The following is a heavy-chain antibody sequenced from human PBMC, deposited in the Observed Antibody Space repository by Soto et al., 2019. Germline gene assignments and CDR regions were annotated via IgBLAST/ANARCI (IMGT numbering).Heavy chain of an antibody. CDR2: ISYDGTNK. D-gene: IGHD6-19*01. J-gene: IGHJ4*02. CDR1: GFTFNTFG. CDR3: VKDWIALAGSHVDY. V-gene: IGHV3-30*18. Sequence: QVQLAESGGGVVQPGRSLRLSCAASGFTFNTFGMHWVRQAPGNGLEWVAVISYDGTNKYYADSVKGRSTISRDNSKNTLYMHMNSLRAEDTAVYHCVKDWIALAGSHVDYWGQGALVTVSS.